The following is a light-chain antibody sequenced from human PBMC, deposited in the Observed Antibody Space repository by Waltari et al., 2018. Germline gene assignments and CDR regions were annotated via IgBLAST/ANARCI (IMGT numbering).Light chain of an antibody. J-gene: IGKJ2*01. CDR2: DAS. CDR3: QPYDNLSYT. Sequence: TQPPPPRPAPVGDSDSPTSQPSQAITNYLNWLEQKPGKAPKVLIYDASNLEKGVPSRFSGRGSGTDFTFTISSLQPEDIATYYCQPYDNLSYTFGQGTKLEIK. V-gene: IGKV1-33*01. CDR1: QAITNY.